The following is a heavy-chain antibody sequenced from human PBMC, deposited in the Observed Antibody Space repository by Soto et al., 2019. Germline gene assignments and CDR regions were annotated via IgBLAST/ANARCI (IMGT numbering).Heavy chain of an antibody. D-gene: IGHD1-26*01. CDR1: DYTSTSYG. V-gene: IGHV1-18*01. Sequence: QVQLVQSGAEVKKPGASVKVSCKASDYTSTSYGINWVRQAPGQGLEWMGWISPYNDNTQYAQRFQGRVTLTTDTSTNTAYMELRSLRSDDTAVYYCARGMWELPIDYWGQGTLVTVSS. CDR3: ARGMWELPIDY. CDR2: ISPYNDNT. J-gene: IGHJ4*02.